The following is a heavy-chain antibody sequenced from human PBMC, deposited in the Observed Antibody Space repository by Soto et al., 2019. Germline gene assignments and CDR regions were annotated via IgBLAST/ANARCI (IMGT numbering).Heavy chain of an antibody. J-gene: IGHJ4*02. D-gene: IGHD6-13*01. CDR1: GFSFSNWW. V-gene: IGHV3-74*01. CDR3: AKDLHDAAADY. Sequence: GSLRLSCAASGFSFSNWWMHWVRQAPGKGLVWVSRIKGDGSRTNYADSVKGRFTVSRDNAKNTVYLQVNSLRVEDTAVYYCAKDLHDAAADYWGQGTLVTVSS. CDR2: IKGDGSRT.